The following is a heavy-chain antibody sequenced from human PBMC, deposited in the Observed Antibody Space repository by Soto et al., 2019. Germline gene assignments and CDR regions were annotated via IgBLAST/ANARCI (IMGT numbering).Heavy chain of an antibody. V-gene: IGHV5-51*01. J-gene: IGHJ6*02. D-gene: IGHD3-3*01. CDR2: IYPGDSDT. Sequence: GESLKIYCKGSGYSFTSYWIGWVRQMPGKGLEWMGIIYPGDSDTRYSPSFQGQVTISADKSISTAYLQWSSLKASDTAMYYCARHPINYDFWSGAYYGMDVWGQGTTVTVSS. CDR1: GYSFTSYW. CDR3: ARHPINYDFWSGAYYGMDV.